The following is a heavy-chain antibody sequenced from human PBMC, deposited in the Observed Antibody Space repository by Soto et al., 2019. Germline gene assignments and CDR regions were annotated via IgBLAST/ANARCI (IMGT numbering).Heavy chain of an antibody. D-gene: IGHD6-6*01. J-gene: IGHJ4*02. V-gene: IGHV3-21*01. CDR3: ARGSIAASPTDY. CDR2: ISSSSSYI. Sequence: GGSLRLSCAASGFTFSSYSMNWVRQAPGKGLEWVSSISSSSSYIYYADSVKGRFTISRDNAKNSLYLQMNSLRAEDTAVYYCARGSIAASPTDYWGQGTLVTVSS. CDR1: GFTFSSYS.